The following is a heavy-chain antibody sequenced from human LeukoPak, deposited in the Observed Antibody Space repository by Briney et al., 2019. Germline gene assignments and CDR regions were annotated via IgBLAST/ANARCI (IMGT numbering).Heavy chain of an antibody. CDR1: GYTFTSYG. Sequence: ASVKVSCKASGYTFTSYGISWVRQTPGQGLEWMGWISAYNGNTNYAQKLQGRVTMTTDTSTSTAYMELRSLRSDDTAVYYCARVEAGGSYFDYWGQGTLVTVSS. V-gene: IGHV1-18*01. CDR2: ISAYNGNT. D-gene: IGHD1-26*01. J-gene: IGHJ4*02. CDR3: ARVEAGGSYFDY.